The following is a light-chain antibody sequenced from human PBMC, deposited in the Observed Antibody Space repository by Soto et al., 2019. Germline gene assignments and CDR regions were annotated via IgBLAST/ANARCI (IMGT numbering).Light chain of an antibody. CDR1: QSVLYSSNNNNY. CDR3: QQYYSTPRT. CDR2: WAS. J-gene: IGKJ1*01. Sequence: DIVMTQSPDSLAVSLGERATINCKSSQSVLYSSNNNNYLAWYQQKPGQPPKLLIYWASTRESGVPDRFSGSGSGTDSTLTISSLQAEDVAVYYCQQYYSTPRTFGQGTKVEI. V-gene: IGKV4-1*01.